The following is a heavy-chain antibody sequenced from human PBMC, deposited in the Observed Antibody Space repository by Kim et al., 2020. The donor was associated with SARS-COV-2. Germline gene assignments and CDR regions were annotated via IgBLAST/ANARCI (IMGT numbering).Heavy chain of an antibody. Sequence: SVKGRFTISRDKAKNSLDLQMNSLRAEDTAVYYCARDLTYCSSTSCYNDYWGQGTLVTVSS. D-gene: IGHD2-2*02. CDR3: ARDLTYCSSTSCYNDY. V-gene: IGHV3-11*06. J-gene: IGHJ4*02.